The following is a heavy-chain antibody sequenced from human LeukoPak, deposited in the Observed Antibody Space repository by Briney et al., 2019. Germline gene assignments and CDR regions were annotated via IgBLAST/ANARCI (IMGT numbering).Heavy chain of an antibody. CDR3: ARVLSIRSGGYDAFDI. CDR2: IKQDGSEK. J-gene: IGHJ3*02. Sequence: PGGSLRLSCAVSGFTFSNSWMSWVRQAPGKGLEWVANIKQDGSEKYYVDSVKGRFTISRENAKNSLYLQMNSLRAGDTAMYYCARVLSIRSGGYDAFDIWGQGTMVTVSS. V-gene: IGHV3-7*01. CDR1: GFTFSNSW. D-gene: IGHD6-25*01.